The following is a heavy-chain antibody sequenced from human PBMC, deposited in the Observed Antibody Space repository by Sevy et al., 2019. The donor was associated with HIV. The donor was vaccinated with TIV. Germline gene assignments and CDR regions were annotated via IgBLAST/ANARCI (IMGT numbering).Heavy chain of an antibody. CDR1: GFTFSSYA. D-gene: IGHD1-26*01. CDR2: IAYDGSNK. CDR3: ASWGWELPDDAFDI. V-gene: IGHV3-30-3*01. Sequence: GGSLRLSCAASGFTFSSYAMHWVRQAPGKGLEWVAVIAYDGSNKYYADSVKGRFTISRDNSKNTLYLQMNSLRAEDTAVYYCASWGWELPDDAFDIWGKGTMVTVSS. J-gene: IGHJ3*02.